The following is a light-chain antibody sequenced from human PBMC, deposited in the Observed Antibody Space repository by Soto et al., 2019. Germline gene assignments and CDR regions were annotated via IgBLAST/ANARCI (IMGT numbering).Light chain of an antibody. CDR1: QSISSY. CDR3: QQSYSTPPD. J-gene: IGKJ1*01. V-gene: IGKV1-39*01. CDR2: AAS. Sequence: DIQMTQPPSSLSASVGDRVTITCRASQSISSYLNWYQQKPGKAPKLLIYAASSLQSGVPSRFSGSGSGTDFTLTISSLQPEDFATYYCQQSYSTPPDFGQGTKVDIK.